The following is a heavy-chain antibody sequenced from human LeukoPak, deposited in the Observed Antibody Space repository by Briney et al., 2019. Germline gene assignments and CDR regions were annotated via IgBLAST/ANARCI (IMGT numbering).Heavy chain of an antibody. D-gene: IGHD3-10*01. V-gene: IGHV1-8*01. J-gene: IGHJ5*02. Sequence: ASVKVSCKASGYTFNSYDINWVRQATGQGLEWMGWMHPNTGNTGYGERFQGRVTMTRDNSISTAYMELNSLTSEDTAVYYCARGGAGTYYKRDGWFDPWGQGTVVTVSS. CDR2: MHPNTGNT. CDR3: ARGGAGTYYKRDGWFDP. CDR1: GYTFNSYD.